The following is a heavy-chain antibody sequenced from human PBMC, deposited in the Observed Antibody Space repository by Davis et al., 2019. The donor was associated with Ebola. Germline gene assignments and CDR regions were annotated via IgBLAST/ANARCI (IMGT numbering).Heavy chain of an antibody. CDR1: GFTFSGHT. V-gene: IGHV3-48*02. J-gene: IGHJ4*02. CDR3: ARGAGTGYYDA. CDR2: LNSNSGST. Sequence: GESLKISCAASGFTFSGHTMNWVRQAPGKGLEWVSYLNSNSGSTYYTDSVKGRFTISRDNAKNSLFLQMNGLRDEDTAVYYCARGAGTGYYDAWGPGTLVTVSS. D-gene: IGHD1-1*01.